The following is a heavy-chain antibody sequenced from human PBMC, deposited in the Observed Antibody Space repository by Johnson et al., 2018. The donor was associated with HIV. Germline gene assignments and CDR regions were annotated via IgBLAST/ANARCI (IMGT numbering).Heavy chain of an antibody. CDR3: AREGGACYDSCGSLAFDI. CDR2: ISHDGINK. CDR1: GFSFSDFY. V-gene: IGHV3-30-3*01. J-gene: IGHJ3*02. D-gene: IGHD3-22*01. Sequence: QVQLVESGGGLVKPGGSLRLSCAASGFSFSDFYMSWIRQAPGKGLEWVTLISHDGINKYYADSVKGRFTISKDNSKSTLYVQMNRLTVDDTAVYYCAREGGACYDSCGSLAFDIWGQGTMVTVSS.